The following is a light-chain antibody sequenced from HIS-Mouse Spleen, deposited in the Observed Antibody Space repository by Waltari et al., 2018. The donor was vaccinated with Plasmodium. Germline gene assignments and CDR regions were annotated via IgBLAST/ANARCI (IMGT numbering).Light chain of an antibody. CDR1: SDINVGRYN. V-gene: IGLV5-37*01. J-gene: IGLJ3*02. CDR2: YYSDPYK. CDR3: MIWPSNASGV. Sequence: QPVLTQPPSSSASPGESARLTCPLPSDINVGRYNISWYPQKPGSPPRYLLSYYSDPYKGQGSGVPSRFSGSKDASANTGILLISGLQSEDEADYYCMIWPSNASGVFGGGTKLTVL.